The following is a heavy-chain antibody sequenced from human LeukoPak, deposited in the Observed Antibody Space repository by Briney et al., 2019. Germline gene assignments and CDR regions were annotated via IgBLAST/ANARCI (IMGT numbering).Heavy chain of an antibody. CDR1: GFTFSSYW. V-gene: IGHV3-74*01. J-gene: IGHJ4*02. CDR3: VRDFRSADY. Sequence: GGSLRLSCAASGFTFSSYWMNWVRQAPGKGLVWVSHIASDGSSTTYADSVKGRFSISRDNAKNTLYLQMNSLRVEDTAVYYCVRDFRSADYWGQGTLVTVSS. CDR2: IASDGSST.